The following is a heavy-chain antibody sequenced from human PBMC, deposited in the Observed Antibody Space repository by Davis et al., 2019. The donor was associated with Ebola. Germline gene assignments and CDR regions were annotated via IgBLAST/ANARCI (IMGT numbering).Heavy chain of an antibody. V-gene: IGHV1-46*01. D-gene: IGHD3-3*01. CDR3: ARLRFLEWLLLPDYYGMDV. CDR2: INPSGGST. J-gene: IGHJ6*02. Sequence: ASVKVSCKASGYTFTSYYMHWVRQAPGQGLEWMGIINPSGGSTSYAQKFQGRVTMTRDTSTSTVYMELSSLRSEDTAVYYCARLRFLEWLLLPDYYGMDVWGQGTTVTVSS. CDR1: GYTFTSYY.